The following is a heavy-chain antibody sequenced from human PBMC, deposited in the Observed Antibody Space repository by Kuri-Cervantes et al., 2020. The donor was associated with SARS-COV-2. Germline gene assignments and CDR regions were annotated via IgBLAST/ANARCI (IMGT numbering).Heavy chain of an antibody. J-gene: IGHJ6*02. Sequence: GSLRLSCAASGFTFSSYGMHWVRQAPGKGLEWVAVISCDGSNKYYADSVKGRFTISRDNAKNSLYLQMNSLRAEDTAVYYCARDSVAEHYYYGMDVWGQGTTVTVSS. D-gene: IGHD1-14*01. V-gene: IGHV3-30*03. CDR1: GFTFSSYG. CDR3: ARDSVAEHYYYGMDV. CDR2: ISCDGSNK.